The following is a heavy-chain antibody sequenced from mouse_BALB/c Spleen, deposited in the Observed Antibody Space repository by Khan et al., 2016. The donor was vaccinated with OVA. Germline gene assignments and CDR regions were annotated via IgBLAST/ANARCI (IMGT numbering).Heavy chain of an antibody. D-gene: IGHD1-1*01. CDR2: ISYSGNT. CDR3: ARVYGGDFDY. Sequence: EVELVESGPGLMKPSQSLSLTCTVTGYSITSDYAWNWIRQFPGNKLEWMGFISYSGNTNYNPSLKSRISITRDTTKNQFFLQLNSVTIEDTATYYCARVYGGDFDYWGQGTTLTVSS. CDR1: GYSITSDYA. J-gene: IGHJ2*01. V-gene: IGHV3-2*02.